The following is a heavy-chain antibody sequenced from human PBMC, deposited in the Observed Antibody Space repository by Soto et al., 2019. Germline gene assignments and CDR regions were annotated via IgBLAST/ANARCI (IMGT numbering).Heavy chain of an antibody. CDR1: GYTLTELS. CDR2: FDPEDGET. D-gene: IGHD2-15*01. CDR3: ATVLIGYCSGGSCRTPKTHVDY. V-gene: IGHV1-24*01. J-gene: IGHJ4*02. Sequence: ASVKVSCKVSGYTLTELSMHWVRQAPGKGLEWMGGFDPEDGETIYAQKFQGRVTMTEDTSTDTAYMELSSLRSENTAVYYCATVLIGYCSGGSCRTPKTHVDYWGQGTLVTVSS.